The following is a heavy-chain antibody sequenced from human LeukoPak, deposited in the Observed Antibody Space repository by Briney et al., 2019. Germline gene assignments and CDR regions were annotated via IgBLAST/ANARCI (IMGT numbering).Heavy chain of an antibody. CDR1: GFTFSSYS. CDR3: ARDVGSSWSMTLYYYYYGMDV. V-gene: IGHV3-21*01. J-gene: IGHJ6*02. Sequence: GGSLRLSCAASGFTFSSYSMNWVRQAPGKGLEWVSSISSSSSYIYYADSVKGRFTISRDNAKNSLYLQMNSLRAEDTAVYYCARDVGSSWSMTLYYYYYGMDVWGQGTTVTVSS. CDR2: ISSSSSYI. D-gene: IGHD6-13*01.